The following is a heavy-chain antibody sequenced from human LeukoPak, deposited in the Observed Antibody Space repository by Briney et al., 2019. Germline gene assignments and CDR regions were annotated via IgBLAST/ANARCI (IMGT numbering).Heavy chain of an antibody. CDR2: TYYRSKWYN. CDR3: ARGDYDFWSGYYSTWFDP. V-gene: IGHV6-1*01. J-gene: IGHJ5*02. D-gene: IGHD3-3*01. Sequence: SQTLSLTCAISGDSVSSNSAAWNWIRQSPSRGLEWLGRTYYRSKWYNDYAVSVKSRITINPDTSKNQFSLQLNSVTPEDTAVYYCARGDYDFWSGYYSTWFDPWGQGTLVTVSS. CDR1: GDSVSSNSAA.